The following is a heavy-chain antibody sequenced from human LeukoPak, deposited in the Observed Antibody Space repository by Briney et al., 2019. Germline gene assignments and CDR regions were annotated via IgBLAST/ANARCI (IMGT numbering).Heavy chain of an antibody. J-gene: IGHJ4*02. V-gene: IGHV4-59*01. CDR2: IYYSGTT. D-gene: IGHD6-13*01. Sequence: PSETLSLTCTVSGGSISSYYWSWIRQPPGKGLEWIGYIYYSGTTNFNPSLKSRVTISVDTSKNQFSLKLSSVTAADTAVYYCARGVYIAAAQYGYWGQGTLVTVSS. CDR1: GGSISSYY. CDR3: ARGVYIAAAQYGY.